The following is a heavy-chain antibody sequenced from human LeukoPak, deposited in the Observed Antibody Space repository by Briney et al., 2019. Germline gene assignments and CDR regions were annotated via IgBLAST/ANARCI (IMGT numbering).Heavy chain of an antibody. V-gene: IGHV3-11*04. CDR2: SSSSGGTI. J-gene: IGHJ3*02. D-gene: IGHD6-19*01. CDR3: ARRGSGWNSIDAFDI. Sequence: GGSLRLSCAASGFTFSDYHMSWIRQAPGKGLEWVSYSSSSGGTISYADSVKGRFTISRDNAKNSLYLQMNSLRAEDTAVYYCARRGSGWNSIDAFDIWGQGTMVTVSS. CDR1: GFTFSDYH.